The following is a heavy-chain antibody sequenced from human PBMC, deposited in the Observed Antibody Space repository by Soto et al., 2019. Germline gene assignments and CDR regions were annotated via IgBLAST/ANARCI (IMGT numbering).Heavy chain of an antibody. CDR1: GFTVSSNY. D-gene: IGHD6-25*01. V-gene: IGHV3-23*01. CDR2: ISAGGGST. J-gene: IGHJ4*02. CDR3: AKSGSYVGSSIDY. Sequence: GGSLRLSCAASGFTVSSNYMSWVRQAPGKGLEWVSTISAGGGSTHYADSVKGRFTISRDNSKNTLYLQMNSLRVEDTAVYYCAKSGSYVGSSIDYWGQGTLVTVSS.